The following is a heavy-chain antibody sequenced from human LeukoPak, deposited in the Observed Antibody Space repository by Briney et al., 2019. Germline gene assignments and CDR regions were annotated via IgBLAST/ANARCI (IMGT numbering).Heavy chain of an antibody. V-gene: IGHV3-48*03. Sequence: GGSLRLSCAASGFIFTTYERNWVRQAPGKGVEWVSYISSSGSTIYYADSVMGRFTISRDNAKNSLYLQMNSLRAEDTAVYYCARGRHYGDYWGQGTLVTVSS. J-gene: IGHJ4*02. D-gene: IGHD1-1*01. CDR1: GFIFTTYE. CDR3: ARGRHYGDY. CDR2: ISSSGSTI.